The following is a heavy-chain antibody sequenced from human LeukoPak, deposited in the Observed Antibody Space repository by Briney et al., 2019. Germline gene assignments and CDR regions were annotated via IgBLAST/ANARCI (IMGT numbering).Heavy chain of an antibody. Sequence: PGGSLRLSCEASGFTFANAWMIWVRQAPGKGLEWVSSISSSSSYIYYADSVKGRFTISRDNSKNTLYLQMNSLRAEDTAVYYCARAYYYGSGSYDYWGQGTLVTVSS. V-gene: IGHV3-21*04. CDR3: ARAYYYGSGSYDY. D-gene: IGHD3-10*01. J-gene: IGHJ4*02. CDR1: GFTFANAW. CDR2: ISSSSSYI.